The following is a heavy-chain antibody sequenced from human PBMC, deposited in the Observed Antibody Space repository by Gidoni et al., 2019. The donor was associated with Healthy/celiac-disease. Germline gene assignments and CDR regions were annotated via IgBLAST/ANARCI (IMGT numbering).Heavy chain of an antibody. CDR2: IWYDGSNK. J-gene: IGHJ6*02. V-gene: IGHV3-33*01. Sequence: QVQLVESGGGVVQPGRSLRLSCAPSGFTFSSYGMHWVRQDPGKGLGWVAVIWYDGSNKYYADSLKGRFTISRDNSKNTLYLQMNSLRAEDTAVYYCARDPRGYYYGMDVWGQGTTVTVSS. CDR3: ARDPRGYYYGMDV. CDR1: GFTFSSYG.